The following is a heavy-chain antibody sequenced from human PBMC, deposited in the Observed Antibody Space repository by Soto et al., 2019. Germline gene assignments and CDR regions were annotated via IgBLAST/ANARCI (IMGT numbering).Heavy chain of an antibody. Sequence: SETLSLTCAVSGGSISSSNWWSWVRQPPGKGLEWIEENSPNRSPNPNPSLKSRVTISVDKSKSHFALKLSSVSAADTAVYYCARGGYDLDEHWFDPWGQGTLVTVSS. D-gene: IGHD5-12*01. CDR3: ARGGYDLDEHWFDP. CDR2: NSPNRSP. J-gene: IGHJ5*01. V-gene: IGHV4-4*02. CDR1: GGSISSSNW.